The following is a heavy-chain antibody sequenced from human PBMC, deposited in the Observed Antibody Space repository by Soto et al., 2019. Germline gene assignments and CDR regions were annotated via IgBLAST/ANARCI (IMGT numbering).Heavy chain of an antibody. D-gene: IGHD2-15*01. CDR1: GFTFSSYA. CDR3: AKDQARYCSGGSCPLVAFDI. Sequence: EVQLLESGGGLVQPGGSLRLSCAASGFTFSSYAMSWVRQAPGKGLEWVSAISGSGGSTYYADSVKGRFTISRDNSKNPRYLQMNSLRAEDTAVYYCAKDQARYCSGGSCPLVAFDIWGQGTMVTVSS. J-gene: IGHJ3*02. CDR2: ISGSGGST. V-gene: IGHV3-23*01.